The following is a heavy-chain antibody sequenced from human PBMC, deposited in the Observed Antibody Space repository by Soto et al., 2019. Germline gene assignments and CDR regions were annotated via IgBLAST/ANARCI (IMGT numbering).Heavy chain of an antibody. J-gene: IGHJ5*02. CDR3: ARVVLYPDIVVVVAAKDGNWFDP. CDR1: GGSISSGGYY. Sequence: SETLSLTCTVSGGSISSGGYYWSWIRQHPGKGLEWIGYIYYSGSTYYNPSLKSRVTISVDTSKNQFSLKLSSVTAADTAVYYCARVVLYPDIVVVVAAKDGNWFDPWGQGTLVTVSS. CDR2: IYYSGST. V-gene: IGHV4-31*03. D-gene: IGHD2-15*01.